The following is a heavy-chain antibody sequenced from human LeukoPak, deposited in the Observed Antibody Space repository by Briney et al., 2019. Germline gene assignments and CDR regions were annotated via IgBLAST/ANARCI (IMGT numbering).Heavy chain of an antibody. V-gene: IGHV3-23*01. CDR1: GFTFSSFA. J-gene: IGHJ4*02. Sequence: GGSLRLSCAASGFTFSSFAMSWVRQAPGKGLEWVSTITDSGDTTYSADSVKGRFTISRDNTKNTLYLQMNSLRAEDTAVYYCAKDGALSTSWYFYCDYWGQGTLVTVSS. D-gene: IGHD2-2*01. CDR2: ITDSGDTT. CDR3: AKDGALSTSWYFYCDY.